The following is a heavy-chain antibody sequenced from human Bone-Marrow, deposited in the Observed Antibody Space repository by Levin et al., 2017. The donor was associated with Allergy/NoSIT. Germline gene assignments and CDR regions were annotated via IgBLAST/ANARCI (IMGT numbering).Heavy chain of an antibody. J-gene: IGHJ3*02. D-gene: IGHD6-6*01. CDR3: AKNTREYSSSVVSFDI. CDR1: GFTFSSYA. Sequence: GESLKISCAASGFTFSSYAMSWVRQAPGKGLEWVSAISGSGGSTYYADSVKGRFTISRDNSKNTLYLQMNSLRAEDTAVYYCAKNTREYSSSVVSFDIWGQGTMVTVSS. CDR2: ISGSGGST. V-gene: IGHV3-23*01.